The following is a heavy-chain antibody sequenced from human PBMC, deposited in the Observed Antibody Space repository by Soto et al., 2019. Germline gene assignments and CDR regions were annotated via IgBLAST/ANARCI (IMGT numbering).Heavy chain of an antibody. Sequence: VESLTVSCKASGHIFRNYWFACIRQTPGKYLEWMGIIFFLDSETKFIPSFQGQVTISVDKSLNTVYLQLTTLKASDSGVYFWARGYFDSGHRYELWGQG. CDR2: IFFLDSET. J-gene: IGHJ1*01. V-gene: IGHV5-51*01. CDR1: GHIFRNYW. CDR3: ARGYFDSGHRYEL. D-gene: IGHD3-9*01.